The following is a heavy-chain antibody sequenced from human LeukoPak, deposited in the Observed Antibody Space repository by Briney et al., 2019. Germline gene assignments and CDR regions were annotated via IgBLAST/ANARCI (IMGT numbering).Heavy chain of an antibody. V-gene: IGHV1-24*01. CDR1: GYTLTELS. Sequence: GASVKVPCKVSGYTLTELSMHWVRQAPGKGLEWMGGFDPEDGETIYAQKFQGRVTMTEDTSTDTAYMELSSLRSDDTAVYYCATQLLWFGEFYVVWGQGTLVTVSS. J-gene: IGHJ4*02. CDR2: FDPEDGET. CDR3: ATQLLWFGEFYVV. D-gene: IGHD3-10*01.